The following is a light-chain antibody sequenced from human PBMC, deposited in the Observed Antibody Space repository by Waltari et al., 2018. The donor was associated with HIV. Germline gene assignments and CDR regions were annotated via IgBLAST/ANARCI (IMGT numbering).Light chain of an antibody. V-gene: IGKV1-NL1*01. CDR3: QHDYNMPRT. J-gene: IGKJ2*01. CDR1: QFLNNS. CDR2: DAS. Sequence: DIQMTQSPSSLSASVGDRVTITCRASQFLNNSLTWYQQGPGKAPKLLVYDASRLESGVPSRISGSGGGTYFTLTITTLQPEDCATYFCQHDYNMPRTFGQGTEVEV.